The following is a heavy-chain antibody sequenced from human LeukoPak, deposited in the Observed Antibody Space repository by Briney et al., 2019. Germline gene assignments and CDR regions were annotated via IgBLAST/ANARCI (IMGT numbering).Heavy chain of an antibody. D-gene: IGHD1-1*01. Sequence: GGSLRLSCAASGFTFSSYGMHWVRQAPGKGLEWVAVISYDGSNKYYADSVKGRFTISRDNSKNTLYLQMNSLRAEDTAVYYCAKGYSPFDYWGQGTLVTVSS. CDR2: ISYDGSNK. CDR1: GFTFSSYG. CDR3: AKGYSPFDY. V-gene: IGHV3-30*18. J-gene: IGHJ4*02.